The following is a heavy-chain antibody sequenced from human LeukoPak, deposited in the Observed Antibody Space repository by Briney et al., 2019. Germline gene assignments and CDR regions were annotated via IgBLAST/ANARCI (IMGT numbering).Heavy chain of an antibody. J-gene: IGHJ4*02. Sequence: GGSLRLSCAASGFTVSSNYMSWVRQAPGKGLEWVSVIYSGGSTYYADSVKGRFTISRDNSKNTLYLQMNSLRAEDTAVYYCARDPGAREAGFDYWGQGTLVTVSS. CDR2: IYSGGST. CDR1: GFTVSSNY. CDR3: ARDPGAREAGFDY. D-gene: IGHD1-26*01. V-gene: IGHV3-53*01.